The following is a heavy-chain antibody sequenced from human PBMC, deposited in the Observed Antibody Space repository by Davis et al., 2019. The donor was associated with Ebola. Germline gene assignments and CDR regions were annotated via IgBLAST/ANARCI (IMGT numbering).Heavy chain of an antibody. V-gene: IGHV1-8*01. Sequence: ASVKVSCKASGYTFTTYDINWVRQATGQGLEWMGWMNPSSGNTGYAQKFQGRVTMTRNTSITTAYVELSGLNFDDTAVYYCTRGIARRQLGSWFDPWGQGTPVTVSS. CDR3: TRGIARRQLGSWFDP. J-gene: IGHJ5*02. D-gene: IGHD6-6*01. CDR2: MNPSSGNT. CDR1: GYTFTTYD.